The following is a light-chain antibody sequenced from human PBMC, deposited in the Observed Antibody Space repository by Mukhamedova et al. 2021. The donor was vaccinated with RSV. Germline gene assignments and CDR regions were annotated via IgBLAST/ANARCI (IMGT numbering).Light chain of an antibody. Sequence: GQTASITCSADKLGDKYVSWYQLKPGQSPVLVIYQDTKRPSGIPERFSGSNSGNTATLTISGTQAMDEADYSCQAWDNSTAWVFGG. V-gene: IGLV3-1*01. CDR1: KLGDKY. J-gene: IGLJ2*01. CDR2: QDT. CDR3: QAWDNSTAWV.